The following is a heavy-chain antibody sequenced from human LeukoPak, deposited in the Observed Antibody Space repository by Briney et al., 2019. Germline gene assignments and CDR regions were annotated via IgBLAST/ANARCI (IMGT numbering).Heavy chain of an antibody. J-gene: IGHJ4*02. CDR2: IRSKANSYAT. D-gene: IGHD6-13*01. Sequence: SGGSLRLSCAASGFTFSGSAMHWVRQASGKGLEWVGRIRSKANSYATAYAASVKGRFTTSRDDSKNTAYLQMNSLKTEDTAVYYCTRLEAAAGYWGQGTLVTVSS. CDR1: GFTFSGSA. V-gene: IGHV3-73*01. CDR3: TRLEAAAGY.